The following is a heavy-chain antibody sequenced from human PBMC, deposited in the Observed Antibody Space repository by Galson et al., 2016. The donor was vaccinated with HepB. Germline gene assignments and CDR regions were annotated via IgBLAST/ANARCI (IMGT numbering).Heavy chain of an antibody. J-gene: IGHJ4*02. CDR1: GGTFSNFA. CDR2: IIPLFGAT. Sequence: SVKVSCKASGGTFSNFAISWLRQAPGQGLEWMGGIIPLFGATNYAQKFQGRVTITAEKSTTTVYLDLSSLRSEDTAVYYCAREPVRLDDLLTGPPKNPDYWGQGTLVTVSS. V-gene: IGHV1-69*06. CDR3: AREPVRLDDLLTGPPKNPDY. D-gene: IGHD3-9*01.